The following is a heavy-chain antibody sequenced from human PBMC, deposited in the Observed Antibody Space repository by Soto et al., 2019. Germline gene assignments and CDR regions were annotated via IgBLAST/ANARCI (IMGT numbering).Heavy chain of an antibody. CDR1: GYTSTSYD. CDR3: AGVKSSSSWYMRLAAFDI. Sequence: SVKVSSKASGYTSTSYDINWVRQDTGQGLEWLGWMNPNSGNTVYAQKFQGRVTMTRNTSISTAYMELSSLRSEDTAVYYCAGVKSSSSWYMRLAAFDIWGQGAMVTV. CDR2: MNPNSGNT. J-gene: IGHJ3*02. V-gene: IGHV1-8*01. D-gene: IGHD6-13*01.